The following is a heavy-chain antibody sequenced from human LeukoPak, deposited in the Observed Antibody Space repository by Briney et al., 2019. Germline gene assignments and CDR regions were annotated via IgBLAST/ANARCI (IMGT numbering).Heavy chain of an antibody. V-gene: IGHV4-59*12. J-gene: IGHJ2*01. CDR2: IYYRGST. D-gene: IGHD2-21*01. Sequence: PSETLSLTCTVSGGSINNYYWSWIRQPPGKGLEWIGYIYYRGSTNYNPSLKSRVTFSVDTSKNQFSLKLSSVTAADTAVYYCARAMHNWYFDLWGRGTLVTVSS. CDR1: GGSINNYY. CDR3: ARAMHNWYFDL.